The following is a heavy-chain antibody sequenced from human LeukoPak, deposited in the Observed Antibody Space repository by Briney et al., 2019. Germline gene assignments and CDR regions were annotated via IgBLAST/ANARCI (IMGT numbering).Heavy chain of an antibody. V-gene: IGHV1-69*13. D-gene: IGHD5-24*01. CDR1: GGTFSSYA. Sequence: VASVKVSCKASGGTFSSYAISWVRQAPGQGLEWMGGIIPIFGTANYAQKFQGRVTITADESTSTAYMELSSLRSEDTAVYYCARDLRDGYNLESLGSYFDYWGQGTLVTVSS. CDR3: ARDLRDGYNLESLGSYFDY. CDR2: IIPIFGTA. J-gene: IGHJ4*02.